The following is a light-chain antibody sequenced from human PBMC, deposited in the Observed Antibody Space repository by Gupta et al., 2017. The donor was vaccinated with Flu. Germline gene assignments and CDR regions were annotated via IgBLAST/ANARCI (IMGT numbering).Light chain of an antibody. V-gene: IGLV3-25*02. Sequence: SYELTQAPSVSVSQGQTARITCSGDALPKQYAFWYQQKSGQAPVLVIFNDSERPSGIPERVSGSSAGTTATLTISGVQAEDEADYYCQSADNSGTYVVFGGGTHLTVL. CDR2: NDS. CDR1: ALPKQY. J-gene: IGLJ2*01. CDR3: QSADNSGTYVV.